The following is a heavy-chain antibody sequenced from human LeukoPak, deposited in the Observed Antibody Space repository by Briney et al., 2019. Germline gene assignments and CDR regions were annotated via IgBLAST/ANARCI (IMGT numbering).Heavy chain of an antibody. D-gene: IGHD3-22*01. CDR3: ARDPFYDSSGYYNWFDP. CDR1: GFTFSSYS. V-gene: IGHV3-21*01. J-gene: IGHJ5*02. CDR2: ISSSSSYI. Sequence: GGSLRLSCAASGFTFSSYSMNWVRQAPGKGLEWVSSISSSSSYIYYADSVKGRFTISRDNAKNSLYLQMNSLRAEDTAVYYCARDPFYDSSGYYNWFDPWGQGTLVTVSS.